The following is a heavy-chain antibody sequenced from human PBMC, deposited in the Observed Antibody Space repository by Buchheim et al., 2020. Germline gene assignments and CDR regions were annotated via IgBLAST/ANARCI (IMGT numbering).Heavy chain of an antibody. V-gene: IGHV3-48*03. CDR3: ARDPPFLLRWHYGMDV. J-gene: IGHJ6*02. D-gene: IGHD4-23*01. Sequence: EVQLVESGGGLVQPGGSLRLSCAASGFTFSSYEMNWVRQAPGKGLEWVSYISSSGSTIYYADSVKGRFTISRDNAKNSLYLQMNSLRAEDTAVYYCARDPPFLLRWHYGMDVLGQGTT. CDR2: ISSSGSTI. CDR1: GFTFSSYE.